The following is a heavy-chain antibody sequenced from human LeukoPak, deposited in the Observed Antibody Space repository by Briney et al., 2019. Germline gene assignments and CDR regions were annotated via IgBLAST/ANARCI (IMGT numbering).Heavy chain of an antibody. Sequence: PSETLSLTCTVSGDSISSNTYYWGWIRQPPGKGLEWIGSMSYTASPSYSPSLESRATISIDTSKNSFSLKLSSVTAADTAVYYCAKVQPQYSSSWPYYFDYWGQGTLVTVSS. D-gene: IGHD6-13*01. V-gene: IGHV4-39*02. CDR3: AKVQPQYSSSWPYYFDY. J-gene: IGHJ4*02. CDR2: MSYTASP. CDR1: GDSISSNTYY.